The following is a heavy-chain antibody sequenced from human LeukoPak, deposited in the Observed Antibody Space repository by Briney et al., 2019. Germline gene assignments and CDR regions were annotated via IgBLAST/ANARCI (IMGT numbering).Heavy chain of an antibody. CDR3: ARSFLGYDYGAPEAFDI. D-gene: IGHD4-17*01. J-gene: IGHJ3*02. CDR2: IYYSGST. CDR1: GGSISSGGYY. Sequence: SETLSLTCTVSGGSISSGGYYWSWIRQHPGKGLEWIGYIYYSGSTYYNPSLKSRVTISVDTSKNQFSLKLSSVTAADTAVYYCARSFLGYDYGAPEAFDIWGQGTMVTVSS. V-gene: IGHV4-31*03.